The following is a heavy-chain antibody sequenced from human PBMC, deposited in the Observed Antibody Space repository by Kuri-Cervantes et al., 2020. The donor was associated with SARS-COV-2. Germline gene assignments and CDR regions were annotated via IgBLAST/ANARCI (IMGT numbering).Heavy chain of an antibody. CDR3: ARGPDDSSGYAFDY. J-gene: IGHJ4*02. CDR2: ISYDGSNK. CDR1: GFTFSSYA. Sequence: GESLKISCAASGFTFSSYAMHWVRQAPGKGLEWVAVISYDGSNKYYADSVKGRFTISRDNSKNTLYLQMNSLRTEDTAVYYCARGPDDSSGYAFDYWGQGTLVTVSS. V-gene: IGHV3-30*04. D-gene: IGHD3-22*01.